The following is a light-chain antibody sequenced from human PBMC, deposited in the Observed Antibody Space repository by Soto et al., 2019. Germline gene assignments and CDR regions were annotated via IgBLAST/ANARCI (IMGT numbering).Light chain of an antibody. V-gene: IGKV3D-15*01. CDR2: DAS. CDR3: QQYNYWPRT. Sequence: EIVMTQSPATLSVSPGERATLSCRASQTVGSNLAWYQQKRGQAPRLLIYDASTRATGIPARFSGSGSGTEFTLTISGLQSEDFVIYYCQQYNYWPRTFGLGTKV. CDR1: QTVGSN. J-gene: IGKJ2*01.